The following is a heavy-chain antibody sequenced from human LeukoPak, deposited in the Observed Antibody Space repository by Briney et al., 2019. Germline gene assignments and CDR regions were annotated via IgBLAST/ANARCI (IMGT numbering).Heavy chain of an antibody. CDR2: INHSGST. V-gene: IGHV4-34*01. D-gene: IGHD3-3*01. CDR1: GGSFSGYY. J-gene: IGHJ4*02. Sequence: SETLSLTCAVYGGSFSGYYWSWIRQPPGKGLEWIGEINHSGSTNYNPSLKSRVTMSVDTSKNQFSLKLSSVTAADTAVYYCARAPYDYDFWSGYQNYWGQGTLVTVSS. CDR3: ARAPYDYDFWSGYQNY.